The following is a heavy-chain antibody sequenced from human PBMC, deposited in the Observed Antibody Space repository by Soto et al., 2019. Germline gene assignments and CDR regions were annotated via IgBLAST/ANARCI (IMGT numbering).Heavy chain of an antibody. Sequence: SVKVSCKASGYTFTSYYMHWVRQAPGQGLEWMGIINPSGGSTSYAQKFQGRVTMTRDTSTSTVYMELRSLRSDDTAVYYCARVGALYSLLTWGQGTLVTVSS. J-gene: IGHJ5*02. CDR2: INPSGGST. CDR1: GYTFTSYY. CDR3: ARVGALYSLLT. D-gene: IGHD2-15*01. V-gene: IGHV1-46*01.